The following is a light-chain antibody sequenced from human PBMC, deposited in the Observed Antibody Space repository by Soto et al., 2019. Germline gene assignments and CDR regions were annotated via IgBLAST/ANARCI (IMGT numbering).Light chain of an antibody. CDR1: SRDVGVYNY. V-gene: IGLV2-14*01. Sequence: QSALTQPASVSGSPGQSITISCTGTSRDVGVYNYVSWYQQHPDKAPKLMIYDVSNRPSGVSDRFSGSKSGNTASLTISGGQAEEEADDYCSSYTSTGTSVVFGGGTKLTVL. J-gene: IGLJ2*01. CDR2: DVS. CDR3: SSYTSTGTSVV.